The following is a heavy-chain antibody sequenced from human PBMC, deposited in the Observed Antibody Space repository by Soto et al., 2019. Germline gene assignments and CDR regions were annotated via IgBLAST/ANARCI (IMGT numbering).Heavy chain of an antibody. CDR3: AREVVVLTAPSFDY. D-gene: IGHD2-21*02. V-gene: IGHV4-59*12. CDR1: GGSISGYY. J-gene: IGHJ4*02. CDR2: FYYSGST. Sequence: SETLSLTCTVSGGSISGYYWSWIRQPPGKGLEWIGYFYYSGSTNYNPSLKSRVTMSVDKSKNQFSLKLSSVTAADTAVYYCAREVVVLTAPSFDYWGQGTLVTVSS.